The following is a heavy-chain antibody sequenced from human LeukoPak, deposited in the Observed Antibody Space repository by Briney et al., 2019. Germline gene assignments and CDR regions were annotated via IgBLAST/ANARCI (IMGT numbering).Heavy chain of an antibody. CDR3: ARGGTYYYDSRQDGRTYSYYYGMDV. Sequence: SETLSLTCTVSGGSISSYYWSWIRQPPGKGLEWIGYIYYSGSTNYSPSLKSRVTISVDTSKNQFSLKLSSVTAADTAVYYCARGGTYYYDSRQDGRTYSYYYGMDVWGQGTTVTVSS. CDR1: GGSISSYY. D-gene: IGHD3-22*01. CDR2: IYYSGST. V-gene: IGHV4-59*08. J-gene: IGHJ6*02.